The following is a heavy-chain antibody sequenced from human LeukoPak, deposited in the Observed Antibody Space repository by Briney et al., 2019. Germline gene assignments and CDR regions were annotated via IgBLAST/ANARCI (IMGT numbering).Heavy chain of an antibody. D-gene: IGHD5-12*01. CDR2: IIPILGIA. Sequence: SVKVSCKASGGTFSSYAISWVRQAPGQGLEWMGRIIPILGIANYAQKFQGRVTITADKSTSTAYMELSSLRSEDTAVYYCARVGGYSGYLYYFDYWGQGTLVTVSS. V-gene: IGHV1-69*04. J-gene: IGHJ4*02. CDR1: GGTFSSYA. CDR3: ARVGGYSGYLYYFDY.